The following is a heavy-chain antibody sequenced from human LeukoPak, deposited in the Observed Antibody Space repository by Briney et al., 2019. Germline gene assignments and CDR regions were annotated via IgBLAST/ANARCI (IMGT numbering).Heavy chain of an antibody. CDR2: IKSDPDGGTT. D-gene: IGHD3-10*01. V-gene: IGHV3-15*01. J-gene: IGHJ4*02. Sequence: TPGGSLRLSCAASVFIFSNTYMNWVRQVPGKGLEWVGRIKSDPDGGTTDYPTPVKGRFTISRDDSKNTVYLQMNSLKTDDTAVYYCATDRADYWGQGTLVTVSS. CDR3: ATDRADY. CDR1: VFIFSNTY.